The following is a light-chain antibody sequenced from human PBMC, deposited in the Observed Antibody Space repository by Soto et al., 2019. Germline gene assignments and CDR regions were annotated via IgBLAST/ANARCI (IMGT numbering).Light chain of an antibody. V-gene: IGKV3-11*01. CDR3: QQYGDSSLT. J-gene: IGKJ4*01. Sequence: DNVLTQSPDTLSLSPGERATLSCRASQSVSTYLAWYQQKPGQGPRLLIYDASNRATGIPARFSGSGSGTDFTLTISSLEPEDFAVYYCQQYGDSSLTFGGGTKVEI. CDR1: QSVSTY. CDR2: DAS.